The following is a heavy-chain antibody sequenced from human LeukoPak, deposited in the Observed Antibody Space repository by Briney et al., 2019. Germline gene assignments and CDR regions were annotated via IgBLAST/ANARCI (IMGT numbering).Heavy chain of an antibody. J-gene: IGHJ3*02. CDR1: GYTFTSYD. Sequence: ASVKVSCKASGYTFTSYDINWVRQATGQGLEWMGWMNPNSGNTGYAQKFQGRVTITRNTSISTAYMELSSLRSGDTAVYYCARGKGVKDAFDIWGQGTMVTVSS. D-gene: IGHD3-10*01. V-gene: IGHV1-8*03. CDR2: MNPNSGNT. CDR3: ARGKGVKDAFDI.